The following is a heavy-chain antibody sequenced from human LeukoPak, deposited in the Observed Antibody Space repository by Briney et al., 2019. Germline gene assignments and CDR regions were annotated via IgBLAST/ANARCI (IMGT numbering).Heavy chain of an antibody. CDR2: INHSGST. V-gene: IGHV4-34*01. CDR1: GFTFSDYY. CDR3: ARFAYYGSGSYYHYYYYGMDV. J-gene: IGHJ6*02. D-gene: IGHD3-10*01. Sequence: PGGSLRLSCAASGFTFSDYYMSWTRQPPGKGLEWIGEINHSGSTNYNPSLKSRVTISVDTSKNQFSLKLSSVTAADTAVYYCARFAYYGSGSYYHYYYYGMDVWGQGTTVTVSS.